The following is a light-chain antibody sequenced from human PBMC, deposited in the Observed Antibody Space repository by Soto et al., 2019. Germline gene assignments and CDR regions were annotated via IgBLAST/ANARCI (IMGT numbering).Light chain of an antibody. Sequence: QSVLTQPPSVSGAPGQRVTISCTGSSSNIGAGYDVHWYQQLPGTAPKLLIYGNSNRPSGVPDRFSGSKSGTSASLAITGLQAEDEADYCCQSYDSCPSGSRVFVTGTKVTVL. V-gene: IGLV1-40*01. CDR2: GNS. CDR1: SSNIGAGYD. CDR3: QSYDSCPSGSRV. J-gene: IGLJ1*01.